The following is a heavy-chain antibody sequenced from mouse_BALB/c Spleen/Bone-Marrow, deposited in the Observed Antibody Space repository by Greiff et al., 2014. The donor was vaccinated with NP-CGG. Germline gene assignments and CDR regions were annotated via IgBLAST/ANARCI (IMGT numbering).Heavy chain of an antibody. CDR1: GFDFRTYW. CDR3: ARMGYYGWLAY. J-gene: IGHJ3*01. V-gene: IGHV4-1*02. D-gene: IGHD1-1*01. Sequence: EVMLVESGGGLVQPGGFLKLSCAASGFDFRTYWMSWVRQAPGKGLEWIGEINPDSKTENYAPSLKDKFIISRDNAKNTLYLQMSKVRSEDTALYYCARMGYYGWLAYWGQGTLVTVSA. CDR2: INPDSKTE.